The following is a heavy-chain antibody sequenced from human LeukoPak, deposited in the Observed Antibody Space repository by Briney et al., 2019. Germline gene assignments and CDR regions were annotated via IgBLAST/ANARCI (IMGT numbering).Heavy chain of an antibody. CDR3: AKEIFSGLLYIDY. D-gene: IGHD5-12*01. J-gene: IGHJ4*02. Sequence: GGSLRLSCAASGFTFSSSSINWVRQAPGKGLEWVSAITDAVGSTHYADSVKGRFTIPSDNSKNTVYLQMNSLRPEDMAVYYCAKEIFSGLLYIDYWGQGTLVTVSS. CDR2: ITDAVGST. V-gene: IGHV3-23*01. CDR1: GFTFSSSS.